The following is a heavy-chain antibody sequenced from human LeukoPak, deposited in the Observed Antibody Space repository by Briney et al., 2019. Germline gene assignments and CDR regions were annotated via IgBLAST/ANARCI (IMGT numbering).Heavy chain of an antibody. J-gene: IGHJ4*02. D-gene: IGHD1-26*01. CDR2: ISGSGGST. Sequence: GGSLRLSCAASGFTFSTYTMSWVRQAPGKGLEWLSAISGSGGSTYYADSVKGRFTISRDNSKNTMSLQMNSLRAEGTAVYYCGRLSSGGDYWGQGTLVTVSS. CDR1: GFTFSTYT. V-gene: IGHV3-23*01. CDR3: GRLSSGGDY.